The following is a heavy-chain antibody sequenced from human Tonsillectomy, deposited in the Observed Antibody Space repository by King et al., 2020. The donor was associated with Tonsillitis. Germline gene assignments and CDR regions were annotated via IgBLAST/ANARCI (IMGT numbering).Heavy chain of an antibody. V-gene: IGHV1-18*04. CDR2: ISAYNGNT. CDR1: GYTFTSYG. J-gene: IGHJ5*02. D-gene: IGHD3-22*01. CDR3: ARDGADYYDSSGYWRYKWFDT. Sequence: VQLVESGAEVKKPGASVKVSCKASGYTFTSYGISWVRQAPGQGLEWMGWISAYNGNTNYAQKLQGRVTMTTDTSTSTAYMELRSLRSDDTAVYYCARDGADYYDSSGYWRYKWFDTWGQGTLVTVSS.